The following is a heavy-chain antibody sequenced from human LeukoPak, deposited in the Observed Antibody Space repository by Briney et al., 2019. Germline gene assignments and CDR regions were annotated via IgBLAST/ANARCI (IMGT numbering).Heavy chain of an antibody. CDR1: GGTFSSYA. Sequence: SVKVSCKASGGTFSSYAISWVRQAPGQGLEWMGGIIPIFGTASYAQKFQGRVTITADKSTSTAYMELSSLRSEDTAVYYCARKVRGVIDYWGQGTLVTVSS. CDR2: IIPIFGTA. J-gene: IGHJ4*02. V-gene: IGHV1-69*06. D-gene: IGHD3-10*01. CDR3: ARKVRGVIDY.